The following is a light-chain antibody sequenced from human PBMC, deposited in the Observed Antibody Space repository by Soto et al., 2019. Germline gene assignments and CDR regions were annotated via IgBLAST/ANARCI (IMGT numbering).Light chain of an antibody. CDR2: RNN. V-gene: IGLV1-47*01. Sequence: QSVLTQPPSASGTPGQRVTISCSGSSSNIGYNYVYWYQQLPGTAPKLLIYRNNQRPSGVPDRFSGSKSGTSASLAISGLRSEDDADYYCAAWDESLSGYVFGTGTKVTVL. CDR1: SSNIGYNY. J-gene: IGLJ1*01. CDR3: AAWDESLSGYV.